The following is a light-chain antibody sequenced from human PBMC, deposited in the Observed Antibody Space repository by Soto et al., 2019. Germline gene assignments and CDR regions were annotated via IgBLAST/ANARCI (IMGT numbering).Light chain of an antibody. Sequence: EIVLTQSPATLSLSPGERATLSCRASQSVGSYLAWYQQKPGQAPRLLISDASNRATGIPARFTGSGSGTDFTLTISGLEPEDFAVYYCQHRNSWPPMYIFGQGTKLQIK. J-gene: IGKJ2*01. CDR2: DAS. CDR1: QSVGSY. V-gene: IGKV3-11*01. CDR3: QHRNSWPPMYI.